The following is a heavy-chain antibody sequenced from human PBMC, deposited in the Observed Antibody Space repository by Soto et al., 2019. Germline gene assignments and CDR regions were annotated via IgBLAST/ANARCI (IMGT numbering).Heavy chain of an antibody. J-gene: IGHJ5*02. Sequence: SETLSLTCTVSGGSVSSSSYYWGWIRQPPGKGLEWIGSIYYSGSTYYNPSLKSRVTISVDTSKNQFSLKLSSVTAADTAVYSCARRVTIFGVVIIESWFDPWGQGTLVTVSS. CDR2: IYYSGST. D-gene: IGHD3-3*01. CDR3: ARRVTIFGVVIIESWFDP. V-gene: IGHV4-39*01. CDR1: GGSVSSSSYY.